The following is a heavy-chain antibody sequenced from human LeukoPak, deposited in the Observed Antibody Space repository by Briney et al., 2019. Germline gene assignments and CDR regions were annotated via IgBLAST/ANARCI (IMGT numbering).Heavy chain of an antibody. CDR3: ARSPVGYCSSTSCYEFEY. CDR1: GFTFSSYG. J-gene: IGHJ4*02. D-gene: IGHD2-2*01. Sequence: GRSLRLSCAASGFTFSSYGMHWVAQAPGKGLEWVAVIWYDGSNKYYADSVKGRFTISRDNSKNTLYLQMNSLRAEDTAVYYCARSPVGYCSSTSCYEFEYWGQGTLVTVSS. V-gene: IGHV3-33*01. CDR2: IWYDGSNK.